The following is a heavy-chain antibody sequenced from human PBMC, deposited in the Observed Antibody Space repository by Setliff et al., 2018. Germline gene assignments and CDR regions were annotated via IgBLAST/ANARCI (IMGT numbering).Heavy chain of an antibody. Sequence: SLRLSCAASRFTFSSFGMHWVRQAPGKGLEWVAFIRFDGSNKYYADSVKGRFTISRDNSKNTLYLQMNSLTPEDTALYYCAKDSSWYLDYWGQGTLVTVSS. CDR1: RFTFSSFG. CDR3: AKDSSWYLDY. D-gene: IGHD6-13*01. CDR2: IRFDGSNK. V-gene: IGHV3-30*02. J-gene: IGHJ4*02.